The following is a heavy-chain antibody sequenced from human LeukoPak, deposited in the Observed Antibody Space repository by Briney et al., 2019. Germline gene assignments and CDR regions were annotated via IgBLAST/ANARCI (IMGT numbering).Heavy chain of an antibody. D-gene: IGHD2-8*01. CDR1: GGSFTSAAYY. J-gene: IGHJ3*01. CDR3: ARVMVVSANGEGVLAPPDAFDV. V-gene: IGHV4-31*02. CDR2: LYYTGDT. Sequence: SQTLSLTCTVSGGSFTSAAYYWTWIRQHPGKGLEWIAYLYYTGDTSYNPSLKSRVTISVDTSKNQFSLTMSSVTAADTAVYYCARVMVVSANGEGVLAPPDAFDVWGQGTVVTVSA.